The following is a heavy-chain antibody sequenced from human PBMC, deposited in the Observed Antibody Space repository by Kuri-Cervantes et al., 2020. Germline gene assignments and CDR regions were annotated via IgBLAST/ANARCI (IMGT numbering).Heavy chain of an antibody. CDR2: INHSGST. D-gene: IGHD2-21*02. CDR1: GGSFRGYY. V-gene: IGHV4-34*01. J-gene: IGHJ4*02. Sequence: SETLSLTCAVYGGSFRGYYWNWIRQPPGKGLEWIGEINHSGSTNYNPSLKSRVTISVDTSKNRFSLRLSSVTAADTAVYYCASRSHRFAYCGGDCDDYWGQGTLVTVSS. CDR3: ASRSHRFAYCGGDCDDY.